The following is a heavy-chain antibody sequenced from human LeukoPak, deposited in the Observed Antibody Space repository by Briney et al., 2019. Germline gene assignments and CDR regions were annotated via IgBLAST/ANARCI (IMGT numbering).Heavy chain of an antibody. D-gene: IGHD3-3*01. V-gene: IGHV4-39*07. CDR1: GGSISSGSYY. Sequence: SETLSLTCTVSGGSISSGSYYWGWIRQPPGKGLEWIGSIYYSGSTYYNPSLKSRVTMSVDTSKNQFSLKLSSVTAADTAVYYCARGFLEWLLSSPNDYWGQGTLVTVSS. J-gene: IGHJ4*02. CDR3: ARGFLEWLLSSPNDY. CDR2: IYYSGST.